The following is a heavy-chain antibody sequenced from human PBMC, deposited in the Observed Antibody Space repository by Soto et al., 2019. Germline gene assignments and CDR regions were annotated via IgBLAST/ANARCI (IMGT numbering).Heavy chain of an antibody. V-gene: IGHV1-69*13. CDR3: ASHSYYYGSGSYPYYFDY. Sequence: SVKVSCKASGGTFSSYAISWVRQAPGQGLEWMGGIIPVFGTANYAQKFQGRVTITADESTSTAYMELSSLRSEDTAVYYCASHSYYYGSGSYPYYFDYWGQGTLVTVSS. D-gene: IGHD3-10*01. J-gene: IGHJ4*02. CDR1: GGTFSSYA. CDR2: IIPVFGTA.